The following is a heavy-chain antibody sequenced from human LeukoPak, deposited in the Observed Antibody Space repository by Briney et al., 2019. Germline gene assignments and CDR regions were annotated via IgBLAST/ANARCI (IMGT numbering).Heavy chain of an antibody. J-gene: IGHJ5*02. D-gene: IGHD3-3*01. CDR3: ARDSANNYDFWSGYYTNWFDP. CDR1: GYTFTGYY. CDR2: IIPIVGIA. V-gene: IGHV1-69*04. Sequence: ASVKVSCKASGYTFTGYYMHWVRQAPGQGLEWMGRIIPIVGIANYAQTFKGRVTITADKSTSTAYMELSSLRSEDTAVYYCARDSANNYDFWSGYYTNWFDPWGQGTLVTVSS.